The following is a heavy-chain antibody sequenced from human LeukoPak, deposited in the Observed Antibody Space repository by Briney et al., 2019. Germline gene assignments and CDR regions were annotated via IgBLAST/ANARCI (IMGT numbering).Heavy chain of an antibody. CDR3: ARNYDSSGYYYLPHAFDI. J-gene: IGHJ3*02. Sequence: SVKVSRKASGGTFSSYAISWVRQAPGQGLEWMGRIIPILGIANYAQKFQGRVTITADKSTSTAYMELSSLRSEDTAVYYCARNYDSSGYYYLPHAFDIWGQGTMVTVSS. CDR2: IIPILGIA. CDR1: GGTFSSYA. D-gene: IGHD3-22*01. V-gene: IGHV1-69*04.